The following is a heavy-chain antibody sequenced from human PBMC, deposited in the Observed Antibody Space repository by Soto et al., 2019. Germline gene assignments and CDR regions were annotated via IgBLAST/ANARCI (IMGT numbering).Heavy chain of an antibody. CDR2: MNPGSGKT. J-gene: IGHJ5*02. Sequence: QVQLVQSGAEVKETGASVRVSCKASGYTFINYDISLVRQATGQGLEWMGWMNPGSGKTVYANKFQGRVTMTSDASTSTAHPELSSLTSEATAVYYCARMASFGTVTWFDPWGQGTLVPVSS. CDR3: ARMASFGTVTWFDP. V-gene: IGHV1-8*02. D-gene: IGHD4-4*01. CDR1: GYTFINYD.